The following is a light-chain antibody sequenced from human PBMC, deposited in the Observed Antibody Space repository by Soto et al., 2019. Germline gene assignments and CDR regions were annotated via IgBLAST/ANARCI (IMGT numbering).Light chain of an antibody. Sequence: EIVLTQSPGTLSLSPGERATLSCRASQSVSSGYLAWYQQKPGQPPRVLIYETPSRATGIPDRFSGSGSGTDFTLTISSLEPEDFAVYYCQQYGSSPPVTFGPGTRVDIK. CDR2: ETP. CDR1: QSVSSGY. J-gene: IGKJ3*01. V-gene: IGKV3-20*01. CDR3: QQYGSSPPVT.